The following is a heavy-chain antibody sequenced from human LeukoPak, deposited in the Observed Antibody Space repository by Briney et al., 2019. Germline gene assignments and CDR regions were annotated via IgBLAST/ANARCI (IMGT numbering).Heavy chain of an antibody. CDR3: AIFDFLFGEIDNWFDP. V-gene: IGHV5-51*01. CDR2: IYPGDSDT. CDR1: GYNFTIYW. J-gene: IGHJ3*01. Sequence: HGESLKISCKGSGYNFTIYWIGWVRQMPGKGLEWMGIIYPGDSDTGYSPSFQGQVTISADKSISTAYLQWSSLKASDTAMYYCAIFDFLFGEIDNWFDPWGQGTMVTVSS. D-gene: IGHD1-20*01.